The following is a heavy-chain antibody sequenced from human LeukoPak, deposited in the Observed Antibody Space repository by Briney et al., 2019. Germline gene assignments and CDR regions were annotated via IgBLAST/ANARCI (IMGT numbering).Heavy chain of an antibody. CDR3: ARDRGCSSTSCYRPRHYYYYMDV. CDR2: IIPIFGTA. D-gene: IGHD2-2*02. J-gene: IGHJ6*03. Sequence: SVKVSCKASGGTFSSYAISWVRQAPGQGLEWMGGIIPIFGTANYAQKFQGRVTITTDESTSTAYMELSSLRSEDTAVYYCARDRGCSSTSCYRPRHYYYYMDVWGKGTTVTVSS. V-gene: IGHV1-69*05. CDR1: GGTFSSYA.